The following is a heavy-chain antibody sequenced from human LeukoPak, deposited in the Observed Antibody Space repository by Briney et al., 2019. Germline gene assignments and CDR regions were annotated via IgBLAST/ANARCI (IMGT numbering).Heavy chain of an antibody. CDR2: ISTSSSYI. CDR3: ARGPSTIFGVVIRSRSGVDV. J-gene: IGHJ6*04. V-gene: IGHV3-21*01. Sequence: GGSLRLSCAASGFTFSSYSMSWVRQAPGKGLEWVSSISTSSSYIYYADSVKGRFTISRDNAKNSLYLQMNSLRAEDTAVYYCARGPSTIFGVVIRSRSGVDVWGKGTTVTVSS. D-gene: IGHD3-3*01. CDR1: GFTFSSYS.